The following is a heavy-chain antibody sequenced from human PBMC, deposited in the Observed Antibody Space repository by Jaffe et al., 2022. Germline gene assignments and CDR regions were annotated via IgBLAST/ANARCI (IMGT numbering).Heavy chain of an antibody. V-gene: IGHV7-4-1*02. CDR1: GYTFTSYA. CDR2: INTNTGNP. CDR3: AREWPDIVVVVAATPAFDI. D-gene: IGHD2-15*01. J-gene: IGHJ3*02. Sequence: QVQLVQSGSELKKPGASVKVSCKASGYTFTSYAMNWVRQAPGQGLEWMGWINTNTGNPTYAQGFTGRFVFSLDTSVSTAYLQISSLKAEDTAVYYCAREWPDIVVVVAATPAFDIWGQGTMVTVSS.